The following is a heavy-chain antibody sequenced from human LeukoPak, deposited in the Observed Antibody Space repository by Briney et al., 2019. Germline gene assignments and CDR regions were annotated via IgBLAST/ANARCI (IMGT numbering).Heavy chain of an antibody. CDR3: ARQGVATTNFDY. D-gene: IGHD5-12*01. J-gene: IGHJ4*02. Sequence: SETLSLTCAVYGGSFSGYYWGWIRQPPGKGLEWIGSIYHSGNTYYNSSLKSRVTISVDTSKNQFSLKLSSVTAADTAVHYCARQGVATTNFDYWGRGTLVTVSS. CDR1: GGSFSGYY. V-gene: IGHV4-39*01. CDR2: IYHSGNT.